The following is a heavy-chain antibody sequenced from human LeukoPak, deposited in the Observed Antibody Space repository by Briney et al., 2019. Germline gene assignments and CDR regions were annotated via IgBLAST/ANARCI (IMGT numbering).Heavy chain of an antibody. CDR2: IYSGGST. D-gene: IGHD3-10*01. Sequence: PGGSLRLSCAASGFTVSSNYMSWVRQAPGKGLEWVSVIYSGGSTYYADSVKGRFTISRDNSKNTLYLQMNSLRAEDTAVYYCARDSGGLHRYFDYWGQGTLVTVSS. CDR1: GFTVSSNY. V-gene: IGHV3-53*01. J-gene: IGHJ4*02. CDR3: ARDSGGLHRYFDY.